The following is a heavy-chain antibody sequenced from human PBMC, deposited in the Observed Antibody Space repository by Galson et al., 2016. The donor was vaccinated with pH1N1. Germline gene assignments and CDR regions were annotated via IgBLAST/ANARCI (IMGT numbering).Heavy chain of an antibody. Sequence: QSGAEVKKPGDSLKIYCKGSGYSFSSYWIGWVRQMPGKGLEWMGIIYPGDSDTRYSPSFQGQVTMSADKSISAAYLQWSSLKASDSAMYYCARRKSLARNYCGSVSYAARAYDIWGQGTMFTVSS. V-gene: IGHV5-51*03. CDR1: GYSFSSYW. D-gene: IGHD3-10*01. CDR2: IYPGDSDT. CDR3: ARRKSLARNYCGSVSYAARAYDI. J-gene: IGHJ3*02.